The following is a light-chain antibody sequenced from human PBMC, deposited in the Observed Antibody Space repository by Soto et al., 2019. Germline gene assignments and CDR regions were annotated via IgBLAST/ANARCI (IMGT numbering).Light chain of an antibody. J-gene: IGLJ2*01. CDR1: SSDVGGYNY. CDR2: DVS. V-gene: IGLV2-11*01. Sequence: QSALTQPRSVSGSPGQSVTISCTGTSSDVGGYNYVSWYQQHPGKAPKLMIYDVSKRPSGVPDRFSGSKSGNTASLTISGLQAEDEDEYYCCLYAGSYHVVFGGGTQLPVL. CDR3: CLYAGSYHVV.